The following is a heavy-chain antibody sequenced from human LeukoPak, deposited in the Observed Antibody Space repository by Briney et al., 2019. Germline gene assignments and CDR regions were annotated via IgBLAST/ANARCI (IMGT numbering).Heavy chain of an antibody. Sequence: PGGSLRLSCATSGFIFNNYAMSWVRQPPGKGLEWVSSISGSGGSTYYADSVKGRFTISRDNSKNALYLQMGSLGADDTAVYYCAKGSRSSTISPIDYWGQGTLVTVSS. D-gene: IGHD2-2*01. CDR2: ISGSGGST. CDR1: GFIFNNYA. J-gene: IGHJ4*02. CDR3: AKGSRSSTISPIDY. V-gene: IGHV3-23*01.